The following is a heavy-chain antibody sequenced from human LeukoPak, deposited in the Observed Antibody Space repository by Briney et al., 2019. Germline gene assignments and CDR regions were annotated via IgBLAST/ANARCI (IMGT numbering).Heavy chain of an antibody. D-gene: IGHD3-22*01. Sequence: GASLRLSCAASGFTFSSYAMCWVRQAPGKGLEWVSTISGSGGSTYYADSVKGRFTISSDNSKNTLYLQMNSLRAEDTAVYYCAPKREYDNYYDSSGYAEPTDYWGQGTLVTVSS. CDR1: GFTFSSYA. J-gene: IGHJ4*02. CDR3: APKREYDNYYDSSGYAEPTDY. V-gene: IGHV3-23*01. CDR2: ISGSGGST.